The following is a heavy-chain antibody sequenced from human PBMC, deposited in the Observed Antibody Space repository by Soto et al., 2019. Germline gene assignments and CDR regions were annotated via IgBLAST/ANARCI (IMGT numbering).Heavy chain of an antibody. CDR2: IYYSGST. V-gene: IGHV4-59*01. CDR1: GGSISSYY. D-gene: IGHD3-3*01. Sequence: TSETLSLTCTVSGGSISSYYWSWIRQPPGKGLEWIGYIYYSGSTNYNPSLKSRVTISVDTSKNQFSLKLSSVTAADTAVYYCAGRFLEWSNYYYYGMDVWGQGTTVTVSS. J-gene: IGHJ6*02. CDR3: AGRFLEWSNYYYYGMDV.